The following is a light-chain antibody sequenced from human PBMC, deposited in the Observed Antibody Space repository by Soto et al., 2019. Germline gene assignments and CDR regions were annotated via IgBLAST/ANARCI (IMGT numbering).Light chain of an antibody. CDR3: QQYNKWPYT. J-gene: IGKJ2*01. V-gene: IGKV3-15*01. CDR1: QHVSSN. CDR2: RAS. Sequence: EIVMTRSPATLSVSPGGSATLSCRASQHVSSNLAWYRQKPGQAPTLLIYRASTRATGIPATFSGSGSGTEFTLTISSLQSEDFAVYYCQQYNKWPYTFGQGTKLEI.